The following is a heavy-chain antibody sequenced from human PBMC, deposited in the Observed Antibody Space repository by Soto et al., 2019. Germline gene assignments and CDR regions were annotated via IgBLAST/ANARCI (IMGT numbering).Heavy chain of an antibody. CDR1: GFPFSNYV. D-gene: IGHD3-16*02. J-gene: IGHJ4*02. V-gene: IGHV3-23*01. CDR2: ISGNTGHA. CDR3: AKVPSQYIWGSYLRYYDY. Sequence: EVQMLESGGGLVQPGGSLRLSCAASGFPFSNYVMTWVRQAPGKGLEWVSGISGNTGHAYYADSVKDRFTISRDNSKNTLYLQMDSLRAEDTAVYYCAKVPSQYIWGSYLRYYDYWGQGTLVTVSS.